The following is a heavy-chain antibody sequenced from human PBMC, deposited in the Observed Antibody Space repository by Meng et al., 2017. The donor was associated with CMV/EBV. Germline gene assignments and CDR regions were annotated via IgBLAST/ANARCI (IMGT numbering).Heavy chain of an antibody. CDR1: SRRTSS. D-gene: IGHD2-2*01. V-gene: IGHV4-39*01. CDR3: ARWGGDIVVVPAAIGEFDY. CDR2: IYYSGSA. Sequence: SRRTSSWGWSRLPPGKGLEWIGSIYYSGSAYYTPSLKSRVAISVDTSKNQFSLKLSSVTAADTAVYYCARWGGDIVVVPAAIGEFDYWGQGTLVTVSS. J-gene: IGHJ4*02.